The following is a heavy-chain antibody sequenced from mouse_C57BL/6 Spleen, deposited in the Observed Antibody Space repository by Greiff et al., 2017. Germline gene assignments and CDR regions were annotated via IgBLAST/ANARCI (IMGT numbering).Heavy chain of an antibody. CDR3: ARQGFYYSNYDAMDY. CDR1: GFTFSSYG. CDR2: ISSGGSYT. V-gene: IGHV5-6*01. J-gene: IGHJ4*01. D-gene: IGHD2-5*01. Sequence: EVKVVESGGDLVKPGGSLKLSCAASGFTFSSYGMSWVRQTPDKRLEWVATISSGGSYTYYPDSVKGRFTISRDNAKNTLYLQMSSLKSEDTAMYYCARQGFYYSNYDAMDYWGQGTSVTVSS.